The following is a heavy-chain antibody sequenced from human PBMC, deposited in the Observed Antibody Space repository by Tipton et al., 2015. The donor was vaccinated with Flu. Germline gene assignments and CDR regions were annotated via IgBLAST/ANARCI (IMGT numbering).Heavy chain of an antibody. CDR2: IYHSGST. J-gene: IGHJ6*02. D-gene: IGHD6-19*01. Sequence: TLSLTCTVSGGSLSSYYWSWIRQPPGKGLEWIGSIYHSGSTFYHPSLKSRVTISVDTSKNQFSLKLSSVTAADTAVYYCARDGGVGSGWSYSGGNYYYGMDVWGQGTTVIVSS. V-gene: IGHV4-39*07. CDR1: GGSLSSYY. CDR3: ARDGGVGSGWSYSGGNYYYGMDV.